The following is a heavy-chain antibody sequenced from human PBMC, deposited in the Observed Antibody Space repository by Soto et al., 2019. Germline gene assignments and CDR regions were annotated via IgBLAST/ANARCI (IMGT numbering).Heavy chain of an antibody. D-gene: IGHD6-13*01. CDR3: ARYTFIAKAIDY. V-gene: IGHV1-3*01. Sequence: GASVKVSCKASGYTFTSYAMHWVRQAPGQRLEWMGWINAGNGNTKYSQKFQGRVTITRDTSASTAYMELSSLRSEDTAVYYCARYTFIAKAIDYWGQGTLVTVSS. J-gene: IGHJ4*02. CDR2: INAGNGNT. CDR1: GYTFTSYA.